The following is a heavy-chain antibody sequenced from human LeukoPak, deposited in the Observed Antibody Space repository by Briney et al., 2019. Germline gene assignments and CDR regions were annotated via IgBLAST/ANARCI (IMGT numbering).Heavy chain of an antibody. J-gene: IGHJ3*02. D-gene: IGHD3-22*01. CDR1: GFTFSSYA. V-gene: IGHV3-23*01. CDR2: ISGSGGST. CDR3: AKSYYYDSSGYYFPDAFDI. Sequence: GGSLRLSCAASGFTFSSYAMSWVRQAPGEGLEWVSAISGSGGSTYYADSVKGRFTISRDNSKNTLYLQMNSLRAEDTAVYYCAKSYYYDSSGYYFPDAFDIWGQGTMVTVSS.